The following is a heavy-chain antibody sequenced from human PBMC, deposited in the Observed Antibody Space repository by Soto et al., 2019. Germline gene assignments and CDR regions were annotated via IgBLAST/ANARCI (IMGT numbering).Heavy chain of an antibody. J-gene: IGHJ6*02. D-gene: IGHD3-10*01. Sequence: QVQLQESGPGLVKPSQTLSLTCTVSGGTIGSGDYYWSWIRQPPGKGLEWIGYIYYSGTTYYNPSLKSRVTISLDTSRNQFSLKLSSVTAADTAVYYCARDRPKYGSGKDGMDVWGQGTTVTVSS. V-gene: IGHV4-30-4*01. CDR1: GGTIGSGDYY. CDR2: IYYSGTT. CDR3: ARDRPKYGSGKDGMDV.